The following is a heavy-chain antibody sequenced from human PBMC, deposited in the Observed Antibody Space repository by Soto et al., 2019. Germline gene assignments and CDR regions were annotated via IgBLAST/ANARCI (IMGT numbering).Heavy chain of an antibody. D-gene: IGHD6-13*01. CDR3: ARQPAAAGDY. Sequence: SETLSLTCTVSGGSISSSSYYWGWIRQPPGKGLEWIGSIYYSGSTYYNPSLKSRVTISVDTSKNQFSLKLSSVTAADTAVYYCARQPAAAGDYWGQGTLVTVSS. CDR1: GGSISSSSYY. V-gene: IGHV4-39*01. CDR2: IYYSGST. J-gene: IGHJ4*02.